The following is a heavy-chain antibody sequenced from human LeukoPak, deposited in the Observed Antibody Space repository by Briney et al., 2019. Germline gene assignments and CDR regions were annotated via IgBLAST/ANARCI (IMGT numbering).Heavy chain of an antibody. V-gene: IGHV4-59*01. CDR3: ARGSLLWFGESFYYLNWFDP. J-gene: IGHJ5*02. D-gene: IGHD3-10*01. CDR1: GGSISRYY. Sequence: SETLSLTCTVSGGSISRYYWSWIRQPPGKGLEWIGYKDYSGSTNYNRSLKSRVTISVDTSKNQFSLKLSSVTAADTAVYYCARGSLLWFGESFYYLNWFDPWGQGTLVTVSS. CDR2: KDYSGST.